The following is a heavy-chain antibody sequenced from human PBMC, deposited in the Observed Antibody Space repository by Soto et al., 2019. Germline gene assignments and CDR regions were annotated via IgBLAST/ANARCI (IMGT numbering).Heavy chain of an antibody. CDR1: GYTFTSYG. Sequence: QVQLVQSRAEVKKPGASVKVSCKASGYTFTSYGISWVRQAPGQGLEWMGWISAYNGNTNYAQKLQGRVTMTTDTSTSTAYMELRSLRSYDAAVYYCARSVLSIVVVVAATPYYFDYWGQGTLVTVSS. CDR3: ARSVLSIVVVVAATPYYFDY. V-gene: IGHV1-18*01. J-gene: IGHJ4*02. D-gene: IGHD2-15*01. CDR2: ISAYNGNT.